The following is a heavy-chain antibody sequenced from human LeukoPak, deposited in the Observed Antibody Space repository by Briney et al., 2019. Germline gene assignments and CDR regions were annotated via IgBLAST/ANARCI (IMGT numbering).Heavy chain of an antibody. D-gene: IGHD6-19*01. CDR1: GFTFNRSN. CDR2: ISSTSITM. Sequence: GGSLRLSCAASGFTFNRSNMNWDRQAPGKGLEWVSYISSTSITMYYADSVKGRFTISRDNAKNSLYLQMNSLRADDTAVYYCARETILAVAGDFWGQGTLVTVSS. V-gene: IGHV3-48*01. CDR3: ARETILAVAGDF. J-gene: IGHJ4*02.